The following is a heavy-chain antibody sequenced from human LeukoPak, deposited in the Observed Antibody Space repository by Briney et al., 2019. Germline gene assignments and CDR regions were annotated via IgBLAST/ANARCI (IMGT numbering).Heavy chain of an antibody. V-gene: IGHV1-2*02. CDR2: INPNSGGT. D-gene: IGHD4-11*01. Sequence: ASVKVSCKASGYTFTGYYMHWVRQAPRQGLEWMGWINPNSGGTNYAQKFQGRVTITADKSTSTAYMELSSLRSEDTAVYYCARWADYKGAFDIWGQGTMVTVSS. CDR3: ARWADYKGAFDI. J-gene: IGHJ3*02. CDR1: GYTFTGYY.